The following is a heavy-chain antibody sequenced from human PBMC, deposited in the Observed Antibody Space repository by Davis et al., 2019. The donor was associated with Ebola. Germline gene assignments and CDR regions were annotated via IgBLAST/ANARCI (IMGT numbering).Heavy chain of an antibody. J-gene: IGHJ5*02. V-gene: IGHV1-2*06. D-gene: IGHD2-8*01. CDR3: ARAPLGDIVLMVYAIWALDFDP. CDR2: INPNSGGT. CDR1: GYTFGDYY. Sequence: AASVKVSCKASGYTFGDYYMHWVRQAPGQGLEWMGRINPNSGGTNYAQKFQGRVTMTRDTSISTAYMELSRLRSDDTAVYYCARAPLGDIVLMVYAIWALDFDPWGQGTLVTVSS.